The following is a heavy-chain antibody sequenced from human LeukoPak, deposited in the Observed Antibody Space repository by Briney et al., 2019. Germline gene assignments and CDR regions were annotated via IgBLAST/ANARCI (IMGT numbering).Heavy chain of an antibody. J-gene: IGHJ4*02. Sequence: KPSETLSLTCTVSGASTTTYYGIWIRQPPGKRLEGVGYIYSSGSANYNPSLEGRVTISQDASKNQISLKLSSVTAADTAVYYCARHRRAVGGTFSLDSWGQGTLVTVSS. CDR1: GASTTTYY. CDR3: ARHRRAVGGTFSLDS. V-gene: IGHV4-59*08. D-gene: IGHD6-19*01. CDR2: IYSSGSA.